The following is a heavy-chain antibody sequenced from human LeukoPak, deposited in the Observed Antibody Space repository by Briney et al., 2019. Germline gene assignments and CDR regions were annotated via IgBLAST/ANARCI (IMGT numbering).Heavy chain of an antibody. CDR2: ISGSGGSA. V-gene: IGHV3-23*01. J-gene: IGHJ4*02. D-gene: IGHD4-23*01. Sequence: SGGSLRLSCAASGFTFSSYAMSWVRQAPGKGLEWVSAISGSGGSAYYADSVKGRFTISRDNSKNTLYLQMNSLRAEDTAVYYCAKDPDYGGNSGVDYFDYWGQGTLVTVSS. CDR3: AKDPDYGGNSGVDYFDY. CDR1: GFTFSSYA.